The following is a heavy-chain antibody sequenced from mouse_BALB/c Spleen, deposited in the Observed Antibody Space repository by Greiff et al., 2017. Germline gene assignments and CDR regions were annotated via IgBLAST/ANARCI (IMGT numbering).Heavy chain of an antibody. CDR3: ARGWLLGYFDV. J-gene: IGHJ1*01. D-gene: IGHD2-3*01. CDR2: ISDGGSYT. V-gene: IGHV5-4*02. Sequence: DVKLVESGGGLVKPGGSLKLSCAASGFTFSDYYMYWVRQTPEKRLEWVATISDGGSYTYYPDSVKGPFTISRDNAKNNLYLQMSSLKSEGTAGYYCARGWLLGYFDVWGAGTTVTVSS. CDR1: GFTFSDYY.